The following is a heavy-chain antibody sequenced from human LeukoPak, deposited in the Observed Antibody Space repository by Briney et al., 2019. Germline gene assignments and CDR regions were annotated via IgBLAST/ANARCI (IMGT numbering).Heavy chain of an antibody. CDR2: FDPEDGET. CDR3: ARELWGYCSVTSCPFGY. Sequence: ASVKVSCKVSGYTLTELSMHWVRQAPGKGLEWMGGFDPEDGETIYAQKFQGRVTMTEDTSTDTAYMELSSLRPEDTAVYFCARELWGYCSVTSCPFGYWGQGALVTVSS. J-gene: IGHJ4*02. D-gene: IGHD2-15*01. CDR1: GYTLTELS. V-gene: IGHV1-24*01.